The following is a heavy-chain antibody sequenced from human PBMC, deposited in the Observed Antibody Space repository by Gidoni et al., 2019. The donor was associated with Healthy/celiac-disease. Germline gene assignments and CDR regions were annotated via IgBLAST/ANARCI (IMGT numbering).Heavy chain of an antibody. J-gene: IGHJ3*02. CDR2: IYYSGST. D-gene: IGHD6-13*01. Sequence: PPGKGLEWIGSIYYSGSTYYNPSLKSRVTISVDPSKNQFSLKLSSVTAADTAVYYCAKPRIAAPLDAFDIWGQGTMVTVSS. CDR3: AKPRIAAPLDAFDI. V-gene: IGHV4-39*01.